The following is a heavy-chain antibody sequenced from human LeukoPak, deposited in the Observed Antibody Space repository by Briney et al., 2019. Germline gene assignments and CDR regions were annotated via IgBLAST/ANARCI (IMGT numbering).Heavy chain of an antibody. CDR3: AKLAVADPQSPYYFDY. J-gene: IGHJ4*02. CDR2: ISGSGGRT. Sequence: GGSLRLSCAASGFTFSSYAMSWVRQAPGRGLEWVSAISGSGGRTYYADSVKGRFTISRDNSKNTLYLQMNSLRAEDTAVYYCAKLAVADPQSPYYFDYWGQGTLVTVSS. CDR1: GFTFSSYA. V-gene: IGHV3-23*01. D-gene: IGHD6-19*01.